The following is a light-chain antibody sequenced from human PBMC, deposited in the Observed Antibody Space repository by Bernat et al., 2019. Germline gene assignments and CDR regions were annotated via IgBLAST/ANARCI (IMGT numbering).Light chain of an antibody. J-gene: IGKJ5*01. CDR3: QHLDNYPFT. Sequence: DIQLTQSPPFLSASVGDRVTITCRASQVIGIYLAWYQQKPGKAPNLLIYGASTLETGVPSRFSGSGSGTEFTLTISSLQPEDFATYYCQHLDNYPFTFGQGTRLEI. CDR1: QVIGIY. CDR2: GAS. V-gene: IGKV1-9*01.